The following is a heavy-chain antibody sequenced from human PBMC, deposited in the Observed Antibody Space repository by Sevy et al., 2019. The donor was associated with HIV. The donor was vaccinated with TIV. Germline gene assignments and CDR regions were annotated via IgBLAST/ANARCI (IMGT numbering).Heavy chain of an antibody. D-gene: IGHD6-6*01. J-gene: IGHJ2*01. CDR3: ARGREAARPFGYFDL. Sequence: SETLSLTCAVYGGSFSSYYWSWIRQPPGKGLEWIGEINHSGSTNYNPSLKSRVTISIDTSKNQLSLNLSSVTAADTAVFYCARGREAARPFGYFDLWGRGTLVTVSS. CDR2: INHSGST. CDR1: GGSFSSYY. V-gene: IGHV4-34*01.